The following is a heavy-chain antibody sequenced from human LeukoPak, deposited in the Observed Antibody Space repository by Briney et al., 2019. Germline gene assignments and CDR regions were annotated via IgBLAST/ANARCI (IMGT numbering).Heavy chain of an antibody. J-gene: IGHJ5*02. CDR2: INQDGSGK. CDR3: AGTQLNGSRAP. Sequence: GGSLRLSCAASGFSIGTYWMTWARQVPGKGLEWVANINQDGSGKSYVDSVKGRFTISRDNAKNSLYLQMNGLRADDTAVYYCAGTQLNGSRAPWGQGTLVTVSS. CDR1: GFSIGTYW. D-gene: IGHD3-10*01. V-gene: IGHV3-7*01.